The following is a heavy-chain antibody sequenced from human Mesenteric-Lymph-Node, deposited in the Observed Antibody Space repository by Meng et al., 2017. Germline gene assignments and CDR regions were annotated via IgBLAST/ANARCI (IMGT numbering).Heavy chain of an antibody. CDR3: ARDLRGHDSSGLTLPIPMSYYYYYYGMDV. CDR2: INPSVGTA. D-gene: IGHD3-22*01. V-gene: IGHV1-46*01. CDR1: GYSFTNYS. Sequence: ASVKVSCKASGYSFTNYSIHWVRQAPGQGLEWMGVINPSVGTATYAQKFQGRVTITTDESTSTAYMELSSLRSEDTAVYYCARDLRGHDSSGLTLPIPMSYYYYYYGMDVWGQGTTVTVSS. J-gene: IGHJ6*02.